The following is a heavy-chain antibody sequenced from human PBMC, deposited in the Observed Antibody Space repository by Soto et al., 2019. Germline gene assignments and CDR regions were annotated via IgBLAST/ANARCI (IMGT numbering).Heavy chain of an antibody. CDR3: ARDWNGDKYFDL. CDR1: GITATIGH. J-gene: IGHJ4*02. Sequence: DVQLVKSGGGLIQPGGSLRLSCAASGITATIGHMNWVRQAPGKGLEWVSVIYSDDNTNYADAVKGRFTISRDTSKNTVYLQMNSLRAEDTAVYYCARDWNGDKYFDLWDQGSLVTVSS. CDR2: IYSDDNT. D-gene: IGHD4-17*01. V-gene: IGHV3-53*01.